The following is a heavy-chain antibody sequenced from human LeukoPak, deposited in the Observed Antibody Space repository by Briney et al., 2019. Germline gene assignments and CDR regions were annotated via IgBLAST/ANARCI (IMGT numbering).Heavy chain of an antibody. D-gene: IGHD2-2*01. Sequence: GGSLRLSCAASGFTFSSYAMHWVRQAPGKGLEWVAVISYNGSNKYYADSVKGRFTISRDNSKNTLYLQMNSLRAEDTAVYYCARELITANSYCSITSCPLDYGMDVWGQGTTVTVSS. J-gene: IGHJ6*02. V-gene: IGHV3-30-3*01. CDR1: GFTFSSYA. CDR2: ISYNGSNK. CDR3: ARELITANSYCSITSCPLDYGMDV.